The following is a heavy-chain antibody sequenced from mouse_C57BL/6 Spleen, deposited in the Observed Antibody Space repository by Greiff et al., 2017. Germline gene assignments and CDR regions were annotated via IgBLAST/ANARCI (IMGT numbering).Heavy chain of an antibody. CDR2: IYPNYGTT. V-gene: IGHV1-39*01. J-gene: IGHJ4*01. CDR3: AKNRDGYYDYYAMGY. D-gene: IGHD2-3*01. Sequence: VQLKESGPELVKPGASVKISCKASGYSFTDYNMNWVKQSNGKSLEWIGVIYPNYGTTSYNQKFKGKATLTVDQSSSTAYMQLNSLTSEDSAVYYWAKNRDGYYDYYAMGYWGQGTSVTVSS. CDR1: GYSFTDYN.